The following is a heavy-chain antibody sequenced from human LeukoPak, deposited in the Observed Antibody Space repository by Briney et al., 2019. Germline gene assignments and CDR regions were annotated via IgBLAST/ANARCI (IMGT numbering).Heavy chain of an antibody. D-gene: IGHD2-15*01. J-gene: IGHJ5*02. CDR1: GGSVSSGSYY. V-gene: IGHV4-61*01. CDR2: IYYSGST. Sequence: SETLSLTCTVSGGSVSSGSYYWSWIRQPPGKGLEWIGYIYYSGSTNYNPSLKSRVTISVDTSKNQFSLKLTSVTAADTAVYYCARSPGYCSGGSCEHNWFDPWGQGTLVTVSS. CDR3: ARSPGYCSGGSCEHNWFDP.